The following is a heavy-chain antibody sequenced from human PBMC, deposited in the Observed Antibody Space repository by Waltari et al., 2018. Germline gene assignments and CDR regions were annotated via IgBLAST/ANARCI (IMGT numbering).Heavy chain of an antibody. CDR3: ARAECSTSSCFFVSGFDP. CDR2: IYYSGST. CDR1: NVSISSGAHY. D-gene: IGHD6-6*01. Sequence: QLHLQESGPELVKPSETLYLTCTVSNVSISSGAHYWGWLRQPAGTGPEWIGNIYYSGSTYYNPSLESRVAISVDTSKNQFFLSLTSVTAADAAIYYCARAECSTSSCFFVSGFDPWGQGIQVTVSS. V-gene: IGHV4-39*01. J-gene: IGHJ5*02.